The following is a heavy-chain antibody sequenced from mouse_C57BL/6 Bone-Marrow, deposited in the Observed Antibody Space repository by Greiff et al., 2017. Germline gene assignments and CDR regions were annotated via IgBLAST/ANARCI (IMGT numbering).Heavy chain of an antibody. Sequence: VKVVESGAELARPGASVKLSCKASGYTFTSSGISWVKQRTGQGLEWIGEIYPRSGNTYYDEKFKGKATRTADKSSSTAYRELRSLTAEDSAVYFCARRRRGGPLFDSWGKGTTLTVSS. CDR1: GYTFTSSG. V-gene: IGHV1-81*01. CDR3: ARRRRGGPLFDS. J-gene: IGHJ2*01. CDR2: IYPRSGNT.